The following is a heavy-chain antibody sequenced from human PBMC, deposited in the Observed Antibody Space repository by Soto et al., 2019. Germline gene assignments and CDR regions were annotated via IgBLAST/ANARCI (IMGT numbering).Heavy chain of an antibody. CDR3: AKDMLLWFGELFAYYYYGMDV. V-gene: IGHV3-30*18. CDR2: ISYDGSNK. Sequence: QVQLVESGGGVVQPGRSLRLSCAASGFTFSSYGMHWVRQAPGKGLEWVAVISYDGSNKYYADSVKGRFTISRDNSKNTLYLQMNSLRAEDTAVYYCAKDMLLWFGELFAYYYYGMDVWGQGTTVTVSS. CDR1: GFTFSSYG. D-gene: IGHD3-10*01. J-gene: IGHJ6*02.